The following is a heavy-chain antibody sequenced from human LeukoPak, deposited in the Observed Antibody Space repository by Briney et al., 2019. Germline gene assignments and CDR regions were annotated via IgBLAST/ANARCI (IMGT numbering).Heavy chain of an antibody. V-gene: IGHV1-46*01. CDR3: ARPPAAGLKYYFDY. CDR1: GYTFTSYY. D-gene: IGHD6-13*01. J-gene: IGHJ4*02. CDR2: INPSGGST. Sequence: ASVTVSFKASGYTFTSYYMHWVRQAPGQGLEWMGIINPSGGSTSYAQKFQGRVTMTRDMSTSTVYMELSSLRSEDTAVYYCARPPAAGLKYYFDYWGQGTLVTVSS.